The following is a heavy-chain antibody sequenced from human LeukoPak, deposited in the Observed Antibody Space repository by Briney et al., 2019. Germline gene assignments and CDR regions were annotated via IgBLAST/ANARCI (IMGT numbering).Heavy chain of an antibody. V-gene: IGHV3-21*01. CDR1: GFTFSSYS. CDR3: ARAGWFGEIPRYGMDV. Sequence: PGGSLRLSCAASGFTFSSYSMNWVRQAPGKGLEWVSSISSSSSYIYYADSVKGRFTISRDNAKNSLYLQMNSLRAEDTAVYYCARAGWFGEIPRYGMDVWGQGTTVTVSS. J-gene: IGHJ6*02. CDR2: ISSSSSYI. D-gene: IGHD3-10*01.